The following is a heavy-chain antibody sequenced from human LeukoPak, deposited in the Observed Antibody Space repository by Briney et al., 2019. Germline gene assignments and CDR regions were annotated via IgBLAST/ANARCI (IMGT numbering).Heavy chain of an antibody. CDR3: AREESIGRYQFLHEY. D-gene: IGHD1-26*01. CDR1: GGTFSSYA. Sequence: SVKVSCKASGGTFSSYAISWVRQAPGQGLEWMGGIIPIFGTANYAQKFQGRVTITADKSTSTAYMELSSLRSEDTAVYYCAREESIGRYQFLHEYWGQGTLVTVSS. J-gene: IGHJ4*02. CDR2: IIPIFGTA. V-gene: IGHV1-69*06.